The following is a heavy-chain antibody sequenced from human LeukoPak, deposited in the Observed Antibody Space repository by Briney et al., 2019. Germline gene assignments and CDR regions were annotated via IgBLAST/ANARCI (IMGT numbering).Heavy chain of an antibody. CDR3: ARHQFNHCDFWSGYFPYYFDY. CDR1: GGSISSSSYY. V-gene: IGHV4-39*01. CDR2: IHYSGST. Sequence: SETLSLTCTVSGGSISSSSYYWGWIRQPPGKGLEWIGSIHYSGSTYYNPSLKSRVTISVDTSKNQFSLKLSSVTAADTAVYYCARHQFNHCDFWSGYFPYYFDYWGQGTLVTVSS. D-gene: IGHD3-3*01. J-gene: IGHJ4*02.